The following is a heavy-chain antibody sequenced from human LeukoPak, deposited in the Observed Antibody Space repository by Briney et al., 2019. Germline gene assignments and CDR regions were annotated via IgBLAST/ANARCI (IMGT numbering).Heavy chain of an antibody. CDR2: ISAYNGNT. V-gene: IGHV1-18*01. J-gene: IGHJ4*02. CDR3: ARTPGSSLDFDY. D-gene: IGHD1-26*01. Sequence: ASVKVSCKASGYTFTSYGISWVRQAPGQGLEWMGWISAYNGNTNYAQKLQGRVTMTTDTSTSTAYVELRSLRSDDTAVYYCARTPGSSLDFDYWGQGTLVTVSS. CDR1: GYTFTSYG.